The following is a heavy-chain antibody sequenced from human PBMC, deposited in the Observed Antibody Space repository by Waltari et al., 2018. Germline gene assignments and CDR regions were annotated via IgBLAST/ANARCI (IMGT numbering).Heavy chain of an antibody. CDR1: GGSFSGYY. J-gene: IGHJ1*01. D-gene: IGHD3-22*01. V-gene: IGHV4-34*01. CDR2: INQSGST. Sequence: QVQLQQWGAGLLKPSETLSLTCAVYGGSFSGYYWSWIRQPPGKGLEWIGEINQSGSTNYNPALKGRGTISVDTSKNQFSLKLSSVTAADTAVYYCARGDAHYYDSSGYYQGYFQHWGQGTLVTVAS. CDR3: ARGDAHYYDSSGYYQGYFQH.